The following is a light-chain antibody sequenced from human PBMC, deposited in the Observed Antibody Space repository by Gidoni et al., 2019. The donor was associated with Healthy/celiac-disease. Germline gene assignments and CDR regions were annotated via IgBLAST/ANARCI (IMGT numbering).Light chain of an antibody. V-gene: IGLV2-23*01. CDR1: SSDFGSYNL. CDR3: CSYAGSSGWV. Sequence: QSALPHPASVSGSPGPPLTISCPGTSSDFGSYNLVSWYQQHTGKAPKLMIYEGSKRPSGVSNRFSGSKSGNTASLTISGLQAEDEADYYCCSYAGSSGWVFGGGTKLTVL. J-gene: IGLJ3*02. CDR2: EGS.